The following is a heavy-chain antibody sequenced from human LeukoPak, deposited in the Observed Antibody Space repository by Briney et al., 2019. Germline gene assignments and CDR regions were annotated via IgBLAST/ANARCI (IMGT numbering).Heavy chain of an antibody. CDR1: GFTFSSYN. D-gene: IGHD3-16*01. CDR2: ISSRSATM. Sequence: GGSLRLSCAASGFTFSSYNMNWVRQAPGKGLEWVSYISSRSATMYYADSVKGRLTISRDNAKNSLYLQMNSLRAEDTAVYYCARETNYARFDLWGLGTLVTVSS. J-gene: IGHJ5*02. CDR3: ARETNYARFDL. V-gene: IGHV3-48*01.